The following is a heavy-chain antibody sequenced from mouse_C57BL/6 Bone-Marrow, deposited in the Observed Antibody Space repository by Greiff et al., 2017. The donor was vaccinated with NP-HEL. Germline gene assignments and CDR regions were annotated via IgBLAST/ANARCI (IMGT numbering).Heavy chain of an antibody. J-gene: IGHJ4*01. CDR3: ARRGLRRRSYAMDY. Sequence: QVQLQQPGAELVKPGASVKMSCKASGYTFTSYWITWVKQRPGQGLEWIGDIYPGSGSTNYNEKFKSKATLTVDTSSSKAYMQLSSLTSEDSAVYYCARRGLRRRSYAMDYWGQGTSVTVSS. D-gene: IGHD2-4*01. CDR2: IYPGSGST. CDR1: GYTFTSYW. V-gene: IGHV1-55*01.